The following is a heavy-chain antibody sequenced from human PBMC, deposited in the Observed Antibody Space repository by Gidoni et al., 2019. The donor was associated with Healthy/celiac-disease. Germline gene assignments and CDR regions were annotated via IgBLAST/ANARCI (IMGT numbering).Heavy chain of an antibody. J-gene: IGHJ4*02. V-gene: IGHV4-34*01. D-gene: IGHD3-3*01. CDR1: GGSFSGYY. CDR2: INHSGST. CDR3: ARFYDFWSGYYVRSTRSFDY. Sequence: QVQLQQWGAGLLKPSETLSLTCAVYGGSFSGYYWRWLRQPPGKGLEWIGEINHSGSTNYNPSLKSRVTISVDTSKNQFSLKLSSVTAADTAVYYCARFYDFWSGYYVRSTRSFDYWGQGTLVTVSS.